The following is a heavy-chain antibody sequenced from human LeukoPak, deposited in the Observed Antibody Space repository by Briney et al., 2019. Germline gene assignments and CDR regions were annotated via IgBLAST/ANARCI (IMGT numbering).Heavy chain of an antibody. V-gene: IGHV1-46*01. CDR1: GYTFTSYY. J-gene: IGHJ6*01. CDR3: ARFRFGYYDILTGYQGYYYYGMDV. Sequence: ASVKVSCKASGYTFTSYYIHWVRQAPGQGLEWMGTVDPSGGRTTYAREFQGRVTLTRDTSTSTVYMELSSLRSEDTAVYYCARFRFGYYDILTGYQGYYYYGMDVWGQGTTVTVSS. CDR2: VDPSGGRT. D-gene: IGHD3-9*01.